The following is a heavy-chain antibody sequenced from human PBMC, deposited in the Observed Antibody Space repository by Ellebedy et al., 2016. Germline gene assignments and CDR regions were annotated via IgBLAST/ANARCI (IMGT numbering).Heavy chain of an antibody. D-gene: IGHD4-17*01. CDR1: GYIFTEYW. CDR2: IYPDDSDT. Sequence: GESLKISXKGSGYIFTEYWIGWVRQMPGKGLEWMGIIYPDDSDTRYSPSFQGQVSISADKSISTAYLQWSSLKASDTAMYYCARRAVTSFVDFWGQGTLVTVSS. V-gene: IGHV5-51*01. J-gene: IGHJ4*02. CDR3: ARRAVTSFVDF.